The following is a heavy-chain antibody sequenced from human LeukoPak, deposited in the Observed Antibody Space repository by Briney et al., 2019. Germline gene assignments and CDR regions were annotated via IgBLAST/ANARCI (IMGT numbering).Heavy chain of an antibody. Sequence: LRLSCAVPGFIFSDHYMDWVRQAPGKGLEWIGEINHSGSTNYNPSLKSRVTISVDTSKNQFSLKLSSVTAADTAVYYCARGSITMVRGVKSPHFDYWGQGTLVTVSS. J-gene: IGHJ4*02. CDR1: GFIFSDHY. CDR2: INHSGST. D-gene: IGHD3-10*01. CDR3: ARGSITMVRGVKSPHFDY. V-gene: IGHV4-34*01.